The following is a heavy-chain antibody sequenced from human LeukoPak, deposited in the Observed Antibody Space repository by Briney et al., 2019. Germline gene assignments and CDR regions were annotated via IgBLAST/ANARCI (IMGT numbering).Heavy chain of an antibody. CDR1: GFTFSSYW. V-gene: IGHV3-7*01. Sequence: PGGSLRLSCAASGFTFSSYWMHWVRQAPGKGLEWVAYIKKTGSETYYVDSVKGRFTITRDNTRNSLFLQMYSLGAEDTAVYFCAREDGYCSGGNCYSYFDSWGQGTLVTVSS. J-gene: IGHJ4*02. CDR3: AREDGYCSGGNCYSYFDS. D-gene: IGHD2-15*01. CDR2: IKKTGSET.